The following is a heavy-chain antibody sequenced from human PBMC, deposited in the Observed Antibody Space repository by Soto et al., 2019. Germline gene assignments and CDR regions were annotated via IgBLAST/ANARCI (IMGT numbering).Heavy chain of an antibody. Sequence: SVKVSCKASGGTFSSYAISWVRQAPGQGLEWMGGIIPIFGTANYAQKFQGRVTITADESTSTAYMELSSLRSEDTAVYYCARGLVAYCSGGSCYRYNWSDPWGQGTLVTVSS. CDR1: GGTFSSYA. CDR2: IIPIFGTA. J-gene: IGHJ5*02. D-gene: IGHD2-15*01. CDR3: ARGLVAYCSGGSCYRYNWSDP. V-gene: IGHV1-69*13.